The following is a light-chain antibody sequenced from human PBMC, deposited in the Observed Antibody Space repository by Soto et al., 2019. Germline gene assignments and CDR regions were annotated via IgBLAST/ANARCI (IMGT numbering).Light chain of an antibody. J-gene: IGLJ1*01. CDR2: AGS. CDR1: SSNVGSYNL. V-gene: IGLV2-23*01. Sequence: QSVLTQPASVSGSSGKSITISCTGTSSNVGSYNLVSWYQQHPGKAPKLMIYAGSKRPSGVSNRFSGSKSGNTASLTISGLQAEDEADYYCCSFAGTATYVFGTGTKLTV. CDR3: CSFAGTATYV.